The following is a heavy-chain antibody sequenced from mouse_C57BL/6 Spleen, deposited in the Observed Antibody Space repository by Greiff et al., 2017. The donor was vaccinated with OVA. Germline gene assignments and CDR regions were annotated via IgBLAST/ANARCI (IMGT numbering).Heavy chain of an antibody. V-gene: IGHV1-55*01. CDR2: IYPGSGST. CDR1: GYTFTSYW. J-gene: IGHJ1*03. D-gene: IGHD1-1*01. Sequence: QVHVKQPGAELVKPGASVKMSCKASGYTFTSYWITWVKQRPGQGLEWIGDIYPGSGSTNYNEKFKSKATLTVDTSSSTAYMQLSSLTSEDSAVYYCARDGSSLYWYFDVWGTGTTVTVSS. CDR3: ARDGSSLYWYFDV.